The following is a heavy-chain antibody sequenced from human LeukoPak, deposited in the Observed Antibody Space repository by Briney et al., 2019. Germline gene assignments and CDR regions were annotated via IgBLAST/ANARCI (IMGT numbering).Heavy chain of an antibody. V-gene: IGHV4-34*01. CDR1: GRSFSGYY. CDR3: AKFRFDSGSYYFDY. D-gene: IGHD1-26*01. Sequence: SETLSLSCDVYGRSFSGYYWSWIRQPPGKGPEWIGEINHSGSTNYNPSLKGRVTISEDKSRNQFSLRLSSVTAADTPVYYCAKFRFDSGSYYFDYWGQGTLVTVSS. CDR2: INHSGST. J-gene: IGHJ4*02.